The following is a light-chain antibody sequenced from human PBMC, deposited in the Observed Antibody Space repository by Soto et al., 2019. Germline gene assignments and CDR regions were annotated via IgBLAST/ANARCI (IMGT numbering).Light chain of an antibody. J-gene: IGKJ5*01. CDR1: QSISSW. CDR3: QQANSFPIT. CDR2: KAS. V-gene: IGKV1-5*03. Sequence: DIQMNQSPSTLSASVGDRVTITSRASQSISSWLAWYQQKPGKAPKLLIYKASSLESGVPSRFSGSGSGTEFTLTISSLQPDDFATYYCQQANSFPITFGQGTRLEI.